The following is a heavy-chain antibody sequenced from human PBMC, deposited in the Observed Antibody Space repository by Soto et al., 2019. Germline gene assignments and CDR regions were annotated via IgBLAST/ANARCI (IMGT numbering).Heavy chain of an antibody. CDR2: ISGSGGST. V-gene: IGHV3-23*01. D-gene: IGHD3-22*01. J-gene: IGHJ4*02. CDR3: AKDRSPPGSSGYYFGYYFDY. Sequence: PGGSLRLSCAASGFTFSSYAMSWVRQAPGKGLEWVSAISGSGGSTYYADSVKGRFTISRDNSKNTLYLQMNSLRAEDTAVYYCAKDRSPPGSSGYYFGYYFDYWGRGTLVTVSS. CDR1: GFTFSSYA.